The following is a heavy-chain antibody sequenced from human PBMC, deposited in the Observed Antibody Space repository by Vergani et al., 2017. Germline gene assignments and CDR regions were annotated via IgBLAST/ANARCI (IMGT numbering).Heavy chain of an antibody. J-gene: IGHJ5*02. V-gene: IGHV1-2*02. D-gene: IGHD3-10*01. Sequence: QVQLVQSGAEVKKPGASVKVSCKASGYTFTGYYMHWVRQAPGQGLEWMGWINPNSGDTNCAQKFQGRVTMTRDTSISTAYMERSRLRSDDTAVYYCARANFNYGSGSYFPAWDGWFDRGGQGTLGTVSS. CDR1: GYTFTGYY. CDR2: INPNSGDT. CDR3: ARANFNYGSGSYFPAWDGWFDR.